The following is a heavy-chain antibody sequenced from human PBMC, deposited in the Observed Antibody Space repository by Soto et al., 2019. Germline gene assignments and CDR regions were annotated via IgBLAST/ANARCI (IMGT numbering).Heavy chain of an antibody. CDR3: AREEGGYSAFDF. J-gene: IGHJ4*02. V-gene: IGHV4-61*01. CDR2: IYYSGST. CDR1: GGSVGSGSYY. Sequence: PSETLSLTCTVSGGSVGSGSYYWSWIRQPPGKGLEWIGYIYYSGSTNYNPSLKSRVTISVDTSKNQFSLKLSSVTAADTAVYYCAREEGGYSAFDFWGQGTLVTVSS. D-gene: IGHD3-10*01.